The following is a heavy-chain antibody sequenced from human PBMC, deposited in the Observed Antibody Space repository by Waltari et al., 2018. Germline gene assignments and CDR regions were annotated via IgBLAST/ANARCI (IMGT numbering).Heavy chain of an antibody. J-gene: IGHJ6*01. CDR3: AKGRDSTPYSYGMDI. V-gene: IGHV3-23*01. Sequence: EVQLLESGGDLEQPGGSLRLSCAASGFTFKDYAMTWIRQVPGQGLEWVSGIGATGGSTYYADSVKGRFTISRDNPKNTLYLQMNTLRAEDTAVYYCAKGRDSTPYSYGMDIWGQGTTVTVSS. CDR2: IGATGGST. D-gene: IGHD4-4*01. CDR1: GFTFKDYA.